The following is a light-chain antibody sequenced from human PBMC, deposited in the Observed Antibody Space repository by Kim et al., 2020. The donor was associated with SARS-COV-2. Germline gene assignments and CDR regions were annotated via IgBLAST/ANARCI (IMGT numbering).Light chain of an antibody. CDR1: QSISSW. CDR2: KAS. J-gene: IGKJ1*01. Sequence: FVGDRVTITCRASQSISSWLAWYQQKPGKAPKLLIYKASSLESGVPSRFSGSGSGTEFTLTISSLQPDDFATYYCQQYNSYSTWTFGQGTKVDIK. V-gene: IGKV1-5*03. CDR3: QQYNSYSTWT.